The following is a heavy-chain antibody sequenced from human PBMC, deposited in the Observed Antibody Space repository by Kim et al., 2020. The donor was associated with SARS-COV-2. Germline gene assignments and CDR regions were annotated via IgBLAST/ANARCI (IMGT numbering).Heavy chain of an antibody. D-gene: IGHD3-22*01. V-gene: IGHV3-9*01. CDR3: AKDRSIYYDSSVGAFDI. Sequence: GGSLRLSCAASGFTFDDYAMHWVRQAPGKGLEWVSGISWNSGSIGYADSVKGRFTISRDNAKNSLYLQMNSLRAEDTALYYCAKDRSIYYDSSVGAFDIWGQGTMVTVSS. CDR1: GFTFDDYA. CDR2: ISWNSGSI. J-gene: IGHJ3*02.